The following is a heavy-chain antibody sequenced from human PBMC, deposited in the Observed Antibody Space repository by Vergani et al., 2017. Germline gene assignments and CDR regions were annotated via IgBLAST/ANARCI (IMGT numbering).Heavy chain of an antibody. CDR2: IYDSGDT. CDR3: ARARRYGSGSTNWFDP. CDR1: GDSMNTYY. D-gene: IGHD3-10*01. V-gene: IGHV4-59*01. J-gene: IGHJ5*02. Sequence: QVQLQESGPGLVKPSETLSLTCSVSGDSMNTYYWTWIRQPPGKGLEWIGYIYDSGDTKYNPSLKSRVTMSLDTSKNQFSLNLYSVTAADTAVYYCARARRYGSGSTNWFDPWGQGTLVTVSS.